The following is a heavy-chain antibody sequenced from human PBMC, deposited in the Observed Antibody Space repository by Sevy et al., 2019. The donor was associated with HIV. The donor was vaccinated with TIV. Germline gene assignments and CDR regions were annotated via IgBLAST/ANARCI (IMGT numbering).Heavy chain of an antibody. Sequence: SETLSLTCAVSGYSISSGYYWGWIRQPPGKGLEWIGSIYHSGSTYDNPSLKSRVTISVDTSKNQFSLKLSSVTAADTAVYYCARAYSSSSPASMDVRGKGTTVTVSS. CDR2: IYHSGST. D-gene: IGHD6-13*01. J-gene: IGHJ6*04. CDR3: ARAYSSSSPASMDV. V-gene: IGHV4-38-2*01. CDR1: GYSISSGYY.